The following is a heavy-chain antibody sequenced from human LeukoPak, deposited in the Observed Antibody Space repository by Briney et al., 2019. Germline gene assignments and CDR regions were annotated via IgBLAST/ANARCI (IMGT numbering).Heavy chain of an antibody. Sequence: PGGSLRLSCAASGFTFSSYAMSWVRQAPGKALEWVSYISSSGSAISYADSVKGRFTISRDNAKSSLYLQMNSLRAEDTAVYYCARDEVGAATPFGDYWGPGILVTVSS. CDR1: GFTFSSYA. CDR3: ARDEVGAATPFGDY. CDR2: ISSSGSAI. J-gene: IGHJ4*02. V-gene: IGHV3-48*03. D-gene: IGHD1-26*01.